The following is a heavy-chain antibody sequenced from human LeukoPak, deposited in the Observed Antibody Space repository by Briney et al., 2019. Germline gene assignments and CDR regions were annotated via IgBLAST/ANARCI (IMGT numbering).Heavy chain of an antibody. J-gene: IGHJ4*02. CDR1: GGTFSSYA. CDR3: ARVERWLQLSDY. D-gene: IGHD5-24*01. Sequence: ASVKVSCKASGGTFSSYAISWVRQAPGQGLEWMGGIIPIFGTANYAQKFQGRVTITADESTSTAYMELRSLRSDDTAVYYCARVERWLQLSDYWGQGTLVTVSS. V-gene: IGHV1-69*13. CDR2: IIPIFGTA.